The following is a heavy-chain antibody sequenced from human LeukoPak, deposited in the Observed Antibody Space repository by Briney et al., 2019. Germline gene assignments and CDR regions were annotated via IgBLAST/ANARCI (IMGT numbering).Heavy chain of an antibody. D-gene: IGHD5-24*01. CDR2: VHKSGRT. Sequence: SETLSLTCALSTVSGSSGNFWSWVRQPPGEGLEWIGEVHKSGRTNYNPSLKTRVTISIDASKNQLSLELTSVTAADTAVYYCARGRDGYNYGPFDYWGQGTLVTVSS. CDR1: TVSGSSGNF. V-gene: IGHV4-4*02. CDR3: ARGRDGYNYGPFDY. J-gene: IGHJ4*02.